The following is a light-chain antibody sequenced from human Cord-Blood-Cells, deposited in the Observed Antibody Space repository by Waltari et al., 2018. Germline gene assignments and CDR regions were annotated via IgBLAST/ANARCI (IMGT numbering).Light chain of an antibody. CDR1: SSNIGSNT. V-gene: IGLV1-44*01. CDR2: SNN. CDR3: AAWDDSLNGPV. Sequence: QSVLTQPPSASGTPGQRVTISCSGSSSNIGSNTVNWYQQLPGTAPKLLISSNNQRPSGVPVRFSGSKSGTSASLAISGLQSEDEADYYCAAWDDSLNGPVFGGGTKLTVL. J-gene: IGLJ2*01.